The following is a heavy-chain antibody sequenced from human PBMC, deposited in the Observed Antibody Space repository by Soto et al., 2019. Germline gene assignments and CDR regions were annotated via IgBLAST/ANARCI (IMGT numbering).Heavy chain of an antibody. CDR1: GGTFSSYA. D-gene: IGHD3-22*01. V-gene: IGHV1-69*13. Sequence: SVKVSCKASGGTFSSYAISWVRQAPGQGLEWMGGIIPIFGTANYAQKFQGRVTITADESTSTAYMELSSLRSEDTAVYYCASYLREGSGYSPYYYYYSMDVWGQGTTVTVSS. J-gene: IGHJ6*02. CDR2: IIPIFGTA. CDR3: ASYLREGSGYSPYYYYYSMDV.